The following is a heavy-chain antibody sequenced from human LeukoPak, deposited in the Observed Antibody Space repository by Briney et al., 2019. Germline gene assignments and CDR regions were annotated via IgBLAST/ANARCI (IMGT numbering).Heavy chain of an antibody. CDR3: ARGRRGRFGDLPFDY. Sequence: PSETLSLTCAVYGGSFSGYYWSWIRQPPGKGLEWIGEINHSGSTNYNPSLKSRVSISVDTSKNQFSLKLSSVTAADTAVYYCARGRRGRFGDLPFDYWGQGTLVTVSS. D-gene: IGHD3-10*01. CDR1: GGSFSGYY. V-gene: IGHV4-34*01. J-gene: IGHJ4*02. CDR2: INHSGST.